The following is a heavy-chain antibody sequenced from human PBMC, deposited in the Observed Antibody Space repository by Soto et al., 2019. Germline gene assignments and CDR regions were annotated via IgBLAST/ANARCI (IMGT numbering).Heavy chain of an antibody. CDR1: GYTFTGYY. CDR2: INPNSGGT. Sequence: SVKVSCKASGYTFTGYYMHWVRQAPGQGLEWMGWINPNSGGTNYAQKFQGRVTMTRDTSISTAYMELSRLRSDDTAVYYCAREVGQLERRYYYYGMDVWGQGTTVTVSS. J-gene: IGHJ6*02. CDR3: AREVGQLERRYYYYGMDV. V-gene: IGHV1-2*02. D-gene: IGHD1-1*01.